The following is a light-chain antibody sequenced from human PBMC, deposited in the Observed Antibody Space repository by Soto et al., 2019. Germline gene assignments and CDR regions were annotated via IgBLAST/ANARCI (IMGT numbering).Light chain of an antibody. V-gene: IGKV3-15*01. J-gene: IGKJ1*01. CDR1: ENVRTK. CDR2: GAS. Sequence: EIVMTQSPAILSVSPGEAATLSCRASENVRTKVGWYQQKPGPAPRLLIYGASTRATGIPDRFSGSGSGTDFTLTISSLEPEEFAVYYCQQRSNLWTFGQGTKVDIK. CDR3: QQRSNLWT.